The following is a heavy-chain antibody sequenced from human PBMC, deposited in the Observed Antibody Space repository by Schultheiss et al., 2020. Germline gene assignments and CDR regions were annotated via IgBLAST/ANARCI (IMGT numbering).Heavy chain of an antibody. D-gene: IGHD5-12*01. Sequence: GGSLRLSCAASGFTFSSYSMNWVRQAPGKGLEWVSSISSSSTIYYADSVKGRFTISRDNAKNSLYLQMNSLRAEDTAVYYCARDRHDGYDFFDSWGQGTLVTVSS. CDR2: ISSSSTI. CDR3: ARDRHDGYDFFDS. J-gene: IGHJ4*02. V-gene: IGHV3-69-1*01. CDR1: GFTFSSYS.